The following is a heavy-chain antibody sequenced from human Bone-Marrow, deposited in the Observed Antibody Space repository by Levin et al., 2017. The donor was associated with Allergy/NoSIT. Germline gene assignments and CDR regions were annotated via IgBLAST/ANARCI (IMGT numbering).Heavy chain of an antibody. J-gene: IGHJ2*01. D-gene: IGHD6-19*01. V-gene: IGHV3-53*01. Sequence: GGSLRLSCAASGFTVSSNYMSWVRQAPGKGLEWVSVIYSGGDTKHTESVKGRFSISRDTSKNTLYLQMNSLRVEDTAVYYCAKCSGWYGKGYFDLWVRGTLVTVSS. CDR2: IYSGGDT. CDR3: AKCSGWYGKGYFDL. CDR1: GFTVSSNY.